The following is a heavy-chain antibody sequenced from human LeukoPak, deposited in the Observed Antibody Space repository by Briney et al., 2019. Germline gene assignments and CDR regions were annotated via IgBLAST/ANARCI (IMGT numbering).Heavy chain of an antibody. Sequence: SETLSLTCTVSGGSIKSGADYWTRIRQHPGKGLEWIGYISYSGNTYYNPSLKGRVIISLDTSKSQFSLNLSSVTAADTAVYYCVARITMIPGVPYNWFDPWGQGTLVTVSS. D-gene: IGHD3-10*01. CDR2: ISYSGNT. J-gene: IGHJ5*02. CDR1: GGSIKSGADY. CDR3: VARITMIPGVPYNWFDP. V-gene: IGHV4-31*03.